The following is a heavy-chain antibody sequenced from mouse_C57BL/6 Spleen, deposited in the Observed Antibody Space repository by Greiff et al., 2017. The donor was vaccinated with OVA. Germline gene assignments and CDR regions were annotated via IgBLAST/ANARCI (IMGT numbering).Heavy chain of an antibody. J-gene: IGHJ4*01. CDR2: IYPGDGDT. CDR1: GYAFSSSW. Sequence: VKLMESGPELVKPGASVKISCKASGYAFSSSWMNWVKQRPGKGLEWIGRIYPGDGDTNYNGKFKGKATLTADKSSSTAYMQLSSLTSEDSAVYFCAIITTVGYAMDYWGQGTSVTVSS. D-gene: IGHD1-1*01. V-gene: IGHV1-82*01. CDR3: AIITTVGYAMDY.